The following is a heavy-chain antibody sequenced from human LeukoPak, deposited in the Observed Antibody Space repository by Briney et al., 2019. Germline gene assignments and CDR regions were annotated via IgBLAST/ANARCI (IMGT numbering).Heavy chain of an antibody. J-gene: IGHJ4*02. V-gene: IGHV3-74*01. Sequence: GGSLRLSCAASGFTFSSYWMHWVRQAPGKGLVWVSRINSDGSSTSYADSVKGRFTISRDNSKNTLYLQMNSLRAEDTAVYYCAKSGDFWSGQHDCWGQGTLVTVSS. CDR3: AKSGDFWSGQHDC. CDR2: INSDGSST. D-gene: IGHD3-3*01. CDR1: GFTFSSYW.